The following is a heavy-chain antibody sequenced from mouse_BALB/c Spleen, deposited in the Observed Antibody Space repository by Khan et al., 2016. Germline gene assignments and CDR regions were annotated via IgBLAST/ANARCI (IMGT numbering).Heavy chain of an antibody. Sequence: QVQLKESGPGLVAPSQSLSITCAVSGFSLTGFSVNWVRQPPGKGLEWLGVIWGDGSTDYNSALKSRLSFSKDDSKSQVFLKMNSLQTDDTARFVCASYYEYDGGFAYWGQGTLVTVSA. CDR1: GFSLTGFS. J-gene: IGHJ3*01. D-gene: IGHD2-4*01. V-gene: IGHV2-6-7*01. CDR2: IWGDGST. CDR3: ASYYEYDGGFAY.